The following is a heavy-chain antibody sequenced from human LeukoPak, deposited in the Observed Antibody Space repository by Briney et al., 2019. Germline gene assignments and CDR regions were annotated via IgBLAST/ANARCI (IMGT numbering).Heavy chain of an antibody. D-gene: IGHD2-15*01. J-gene: IGHJ4*02. Sequence: PGGSLRLSCAASGFTFSSYAMSWVRQAPGKGLEWVSGISAGGGSTYYADSVKGRFTISRDNSKNTLYLQMNSLRAEDTAVYYCARLYCSGSSCYSVDCWGQGILVTVSS. CDR2: ISAGGGST. V-gene: IGHV3-23*01. CDR3: ARLYCSGSSCYSVDC. CDR1: GFTFSSYA.